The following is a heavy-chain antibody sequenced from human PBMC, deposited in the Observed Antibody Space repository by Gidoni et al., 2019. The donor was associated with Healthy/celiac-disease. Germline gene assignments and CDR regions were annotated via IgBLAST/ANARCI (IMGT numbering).Heavy chain of an antibody. CDR3: ARSGLGTYYYDSSGYTLGY. V-gene: IGHV4-59*01. Sequence: QVQLQESGPGLVKPSETLSPTCTVSGGSISSYYWSWIRQPPGKGLEWIGYIYYSGSTNYNPSLKSRVTISVDTSKNQFSLKLSSVTAADTAVYYCARSGLGTYYYDSSGYTLGYWGQGTLVTVSS. CDR2: IYYSGST. CDR1: GGSISSYY. J-gene: IGHJ4*02. D-gene: IGHD3-22*01.